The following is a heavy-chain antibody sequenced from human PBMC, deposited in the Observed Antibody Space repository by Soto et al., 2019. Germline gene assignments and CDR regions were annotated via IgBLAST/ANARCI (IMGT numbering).Heavy chain of an antibody. CDR3: AKDPTLEWLYYYYYYMDV. Sequence: GGSLRLSCAASGFTFSSYAMSWVRQAPGKGLEWVSAISGSGGSTYYADSVKGRFTISRDNSKNTLYLQMNSLRAEDTAVYYCAKDPTLEWLYYYYYYMDVWGKGTTVTVSS. CDR2: ISGSGGST. D-gene: IGHD3-3*01. CDR1: GFTFSSYA. V-gene: IGHV3-23*01. J-gene: IGHJ6*03.